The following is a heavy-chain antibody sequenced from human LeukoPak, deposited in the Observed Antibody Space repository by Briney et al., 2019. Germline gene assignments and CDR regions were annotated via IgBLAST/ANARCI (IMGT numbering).Heavy chain of an antibody. CDR3: AKKAAAGIAHFDY. CDR2: IRDDGSNK. Sequence: GFTFXSYXXHWVRQARGKGXXXVXFIRDDGSNKYYADSVKGRFTISRDNSKNTLYLQMNSLRAEDTAVYYCAKKAAAGIAHFDYWGQGTLVTVSS. J-gene: IGHJ4*02. V-gene: IGHV3-30*02. CDR1: GFTFXSYX. D-gene: IGHD6-13*01.